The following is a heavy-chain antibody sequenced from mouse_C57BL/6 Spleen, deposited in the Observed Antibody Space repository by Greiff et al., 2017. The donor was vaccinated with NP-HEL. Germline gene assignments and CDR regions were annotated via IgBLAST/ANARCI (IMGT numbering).Heavy chain of an antibody. D-gene: IGHD2-3*01. V-gene: IGHV1-82*01. J-gene: IGHJ2*01. CDR1: GYAFSSSW. CDR3: ARGMDDGYCFFDY. Sequence: QVQLQQSGPELVKPGASVKISCKASGYAFSSSWMNWVKQRPGKGLEWIGRIYPGDGDTNYNGKFKGKATLTADKSSSTAYMQLSSLTSEDSAVYFWARGMDDGYCFFDYWGQGTTLTVSS. CDR2: IYPGDGDT.